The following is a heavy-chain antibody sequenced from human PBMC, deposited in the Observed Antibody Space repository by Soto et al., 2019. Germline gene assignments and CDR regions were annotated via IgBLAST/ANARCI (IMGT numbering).Heavy chain of an antibody. Sequence: SETLSLTCTVSGGSSSSGYYWAWIRQPPGKGLEWLGSIFYSGNTYYNPSLKSRVTISADTSNNQFSLMLSSVTAADTAVYYCARNWGSSSNFDYWGQGTLVTVSS. CDR2: IFYSGNT. CDR1: GGSSSSGYY. J-gene: IGHJ4*02. CDR3: ARNWGSSSNFDY. V-gene: IGHV4-39*01. D-gene: IGHD6-6*01.